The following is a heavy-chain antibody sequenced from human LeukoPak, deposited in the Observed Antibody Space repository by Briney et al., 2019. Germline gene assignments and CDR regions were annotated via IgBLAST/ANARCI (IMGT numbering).Heavy chain of an antibody. CDR2: ISYDGSNK. D-gene: IGHD5-18*01. CDR3: AKLWLWGSDAFDI. J-gene: IGHJ3*02. Sequence: PGRSLRLSCAASGFTFSSYGMHWARQAPGKGLEWVAVISYDGSNKYYADSVKGRFTISRDNSKNTLYLQMNSLRAEDTAVYYCAKLWLWGSDAFDIWGQGTMVTVSS. V-gene: IGHV3-30*18. CDR1: GFTFSSYG.